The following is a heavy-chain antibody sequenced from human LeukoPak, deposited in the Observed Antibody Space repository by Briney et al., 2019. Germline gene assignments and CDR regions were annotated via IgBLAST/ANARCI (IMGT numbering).Heavy chain of an antibody. J-gene: IGHJ6*03. D-gene: IGHD4-17*01. CDR2: MSFDGTHI. CDR1: GFTFSSYA. Sequence: GGSLRLSCAASGFTFSSYAMHWVRQAPGKGLEWVAVMSFDGTHIYYADSVKGRFTISRDNSKNTLYLQMNSLRDEDTAVYHCARELFGDYRLRGLYYYYYYMDVWGKGTTVTVSS. V-gene: IGHV3-30-3*01. CDR3: ARELFGDYRLRGLYYYYYYMDV.